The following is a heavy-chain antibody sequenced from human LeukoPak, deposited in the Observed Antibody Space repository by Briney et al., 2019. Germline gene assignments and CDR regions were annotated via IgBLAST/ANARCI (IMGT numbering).Heavy chain of an antibody. CDR1: GFTFDDYA. Sequence: PGGSLRLSCAASGFTFDDYAMHWVRQAPGKGLEWVSGISWNSGSIGYADSVKGRFTISRDNAKNSLYLQMNSLRAEDTALYYCAKDSGGGSAVAANGLNWFDPWGQGTLVTVSS. D-gene: IGHD2-15*01. V-gene: IGHV3-9*01. CDR3: AKDSGGGSAVAANGLNWFDP. J-gene: IGHJ5*02. CDR2: ISWNSGSI.